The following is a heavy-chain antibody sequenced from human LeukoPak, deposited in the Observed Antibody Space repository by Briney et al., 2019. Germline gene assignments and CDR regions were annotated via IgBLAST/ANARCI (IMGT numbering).Heavy chain of an antibody. CDR3: ARDRPYCSGGSCYLYYFDY. CDR2: IYSGGST. CDR1: GFTVSSNY. Sequence: GGSLRLSCAASGFTVSSNYMNWVRQAPGKGLEWVSAIYSGGSTYYADSVKGRFTISRDNSKNTLYLQMNSLRAEDTAVYYCARDRPYCSGGSCYLYYFDYWGQGTLVTVSS. V-gene: IGHV3-53*01. D-gene: IGHD2-15*01. J-gene: IGHJ4*02.